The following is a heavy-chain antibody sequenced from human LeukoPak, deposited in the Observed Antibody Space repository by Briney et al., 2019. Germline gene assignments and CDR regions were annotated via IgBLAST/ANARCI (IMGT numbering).Heavy chain of an antibody. V-gene: IGHV4-34*01. CDR2: INHSGST. J-gene: IGHJ4*02. CDR3: ARGGYSSSWYISGFDY. CDR1: GGFFSGYY. Sequence: SETLSLTCAVYGGFFSGYYWSWIRQPPGKGLEWIGEINHSGSTNYNPSLKSRVTISVDTSKNQFSLKLSSVTAADTAEYYCARGGYSSSWYISGFDYWGQGTLVTVSS. D-gene: IGHD6-13*01.